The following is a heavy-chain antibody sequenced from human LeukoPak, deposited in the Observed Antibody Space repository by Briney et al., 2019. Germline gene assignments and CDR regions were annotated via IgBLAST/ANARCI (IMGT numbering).Heavy chain of an antibody. CDR3: AKATPGEGRYYYYGMDV. V-gene: IGHV1-2*02. CDR1: GYTFVDYY. CDR2: INPDSGGI. Sequence: VSVEVSCKASGYTFVDYYIHWVRQAPGQGLEWMGWINPDSGGINYAQKFQGRVTMTRDTSVSAGYMELSRLRSDDTAVYYCAKATPGEGRYYYYGMDVWGQGTTVTVSS. D-gene: IGHD7-27*01. J-gene: IGHJ6*02.